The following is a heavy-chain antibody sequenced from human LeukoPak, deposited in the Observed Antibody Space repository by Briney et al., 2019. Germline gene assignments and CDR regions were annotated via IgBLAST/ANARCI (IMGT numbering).Heavy chain of an antibody. V-gene: IGHV3-30-3*01. CDR3: ARAGRADGDYHYFDY. CDR2: VSYDGTNE. Sequence: GGSLRPSCAASGVIFNNFAFHWVRQAPGKGLEWVAAVSYDGTNEYYAESVRGRLTISRDNSKNTLYLQMNSLRDVDTAIYFCARAGRADGDYHYFDYWGQGTLVTVSS. CDR1: GVIFNNFA. J-gene: IGHJ4*02. D-gene: IGHD4-17*01.